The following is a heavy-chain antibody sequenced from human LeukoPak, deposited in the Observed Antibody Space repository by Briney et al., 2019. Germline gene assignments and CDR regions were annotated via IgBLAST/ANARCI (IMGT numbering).Heavy chain of an antibody. CDR1: GYSISSGYY. V-gene: IGHV4-38-2*02. CDR3: ARYRYYGDYAGAFDI. CDR2: IYHSGST. J-gene: IGHJ3*02. Sequence: SETLSLTCTVSGYSISSGYYWGWIRQPPGKGLEWIGSIYHSGSTYYNPSLKSRVTISLDTSKNQFSLKLTSVTAADTAVYFCARYRYYGDYAGAFDIWGQGTMVTVSS. D-gene: IGHD4-17*01.